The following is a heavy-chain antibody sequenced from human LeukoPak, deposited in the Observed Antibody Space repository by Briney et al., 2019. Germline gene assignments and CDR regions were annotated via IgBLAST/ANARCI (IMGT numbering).Heavy chain of an antibody. Sequence: GGSLRLSCVASGFTVSSNYMSWVRQAPGKGLEWVSVIYSGGSTYYADSVKGRFTISRDNSKNTLYLQMNSLRAEDTAVYYCARLSGDYFDYWGQGTLVTVSS. CDR3: ARLSGDYFDY. CDR1: GFTVSSNY. CDR2: IYSGGST. V-gene: IGHV3-53*01. D-gene: IGHD4-17*01. J-gene: IGHJ4*02.